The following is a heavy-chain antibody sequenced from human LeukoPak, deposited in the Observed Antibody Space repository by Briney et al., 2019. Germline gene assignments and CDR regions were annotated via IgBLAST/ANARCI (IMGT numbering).Heavy chain of an antibody. CDR2: TRNKANSHST. CDR1: GFTFSEYY. V-gene: IGHV3-72*01. CDR3: TSCAYDYRFFEN. J-gene: IGHJ4*02. D-gene: IGHD5-12*01. Sequence: GGSLRLSWVASGFTFSEYYMGWVRQAPGKGLEWVARTRNKANSHSTEYAASVKGRFTISRDDSQNSLYLQMNSLKNEDTAVYYCTSCAYDYRFFENWGQGTLVTVSS.